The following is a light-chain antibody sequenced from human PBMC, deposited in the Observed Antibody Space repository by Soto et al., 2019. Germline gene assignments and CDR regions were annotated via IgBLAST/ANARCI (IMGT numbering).Light chain of an antibody. CDR2: DVT. CDR3: TSYTTSSPYLV. J-gene: IGLJ3*02. V-gene: IGLV2-14*03. CDR1: SSDVGGYNY. Sequence: QSALTQTVSVSGSPGQSITISCTGTSSDVGGYNYVSWYQHHPGKAPKLMIYDVTNRPSGVSNRFSGSKSGNTASLTISGLQAEDEADYYCTSYTTSSPYLVFGGGTKLTVL.